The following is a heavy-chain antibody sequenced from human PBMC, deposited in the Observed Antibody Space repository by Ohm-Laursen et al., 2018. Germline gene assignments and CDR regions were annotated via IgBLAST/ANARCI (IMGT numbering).Heavy chain of an antibody. J-gene: IGHJ6*02. Sequence: GTLSLTCTVYGGSFSGYYWSWIRQPPGRGLEWIGEINHSGSTNYNPSLKSRVTISVDTSKNQFSLKVSSVTAADTAVYYCARGPTTIYYYYGMDVWGQGTTVTVSS. V-gene: IGHV4-34*01. CDR2: INHSGST. CDR1: GGSFSGYY. D-gene: IGHD1-26*01. CDR3: ARGPTTIYYYYGMDV.